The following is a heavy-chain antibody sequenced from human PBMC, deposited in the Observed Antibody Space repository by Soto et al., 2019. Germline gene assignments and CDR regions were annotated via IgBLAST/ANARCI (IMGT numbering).Heavy chain of an antibody. J-gene: IGHJ1*01. CDR2: IYYSGST. Sequence: SETLSLTCTVSGGSISSYYWSWIRQPPGKGLEWIGYIYYSGSTNYNPSLKSRVTISVDTSKNQFSLKLSSVTAADTAVYYCARVSSSGWYEFQHWGQGTLVTVSS. CDR1: GGSISSYY. V-gene: IGHV4-59*01. CDR3: ARVSSSGWYEFQH. D-gene: IGHD6-19*01.